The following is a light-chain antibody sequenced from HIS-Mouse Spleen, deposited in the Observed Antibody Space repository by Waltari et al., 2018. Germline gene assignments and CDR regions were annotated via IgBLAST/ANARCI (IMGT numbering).Light chain of an antibody. CDR2: SNN. Sequence: QSVLTQPPSASGTPGQRVTIPCSGRSSNLGRNTVNWYPQPPGTAPKLLIYSNNQRPSGVPDRFSGSKSGTSASLAISGLQSEDEADYYCAAWDDSLNGPVFGGGTKLTVL. V-gene: IGLV1-44*01. CDR3: AAWDDSLNGPV. J-gene: IGLJ3*02. CDR1: SSNLGRNT.